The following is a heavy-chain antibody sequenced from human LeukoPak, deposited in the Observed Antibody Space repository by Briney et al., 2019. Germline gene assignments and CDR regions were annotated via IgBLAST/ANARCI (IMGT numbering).Heavy chain of an antibody. V-gene: IGHV3-48*01. J-gene: IGHJ6*02. CDR2: ISSSNIII. Sequence: GGSLRLSCAASGFTFSSHSMNWVRQAPGKGLEWVSYISSSNIIIHYADSVKGRFTISRDDAKNSLYLQMNSLRAEDTAVYYCARGVGAAYYYYYGMDVWGQGTTVTVSS. D-gene: IGHD1-26*01. CDR1: GFTFSSHS. CDR3: ARGVGAAYYYYYGMDV.